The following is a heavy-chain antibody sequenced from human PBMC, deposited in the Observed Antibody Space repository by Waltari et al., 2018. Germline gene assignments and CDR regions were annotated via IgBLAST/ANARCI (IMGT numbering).Heavy chain of an antibody. J-gene: IGHJ4*02. Sequence: QVQLVQSGAEVKKPGASVKVSCTASGSTFTGYHMHLGGTAPGPGVEWMGWINPNSGGTNYAQKFQGRVTMTRDTSISTAYMELSRLRSDDTAVYYCARVALPGQYQLLSIYHFDYWGQGTLVTVSS. D-gene: IGHD2-2*01. V-gene: IGHV1-2*02. CDR3: ARVALPGQYQLLSIYHFDY. CDR2: INPNSGGT. CDR1: GSTFTGYH.